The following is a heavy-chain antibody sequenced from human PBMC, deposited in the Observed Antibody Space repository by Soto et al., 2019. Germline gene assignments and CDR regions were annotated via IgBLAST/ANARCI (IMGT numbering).Heavy chain of an antibody. CDR3: ARDIVVVPAATTLGWFDP. CDR1: GGTFSSYA. Sequence: QVQLVQSGAEVKKPGSSVKVSCTASGGTFSSYAISWVRQAPGQGLEWMGGIIPIFGTANYAQKFQGRVTITADESMSTAYMELSSLRSEDTAVYYCARDIVVVPAATTLGWFDPWGQGTLVTVSS. J-gene: IGHJ5*02. D-gene: IGHD2-2*01. V-gene: IGHV1-69*01. CDR2: IIPIFGTA.